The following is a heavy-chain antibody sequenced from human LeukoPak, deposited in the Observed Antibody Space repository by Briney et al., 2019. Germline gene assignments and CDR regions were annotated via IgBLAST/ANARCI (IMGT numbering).Heavy chain of an antibody. CDR3: AKNRQYSSPLGDYFDD. V-gene: IGHV3-23*01. J-gene: IGHJ4*02. Sequence: GGSLRLSCAASGLTFSTYAMNWVRQAPGKGLEWVSGISGGGGSTYYADSVKGRFTISRDNSKNTLYLQMNSLRAEDTAIYYCAKNRQYSSPLGDYFDDWGQGTLVTISS. CDR2: ISGGGGST. CDR1: GLTFSTYA. D-gene: IGHD6-19*01.